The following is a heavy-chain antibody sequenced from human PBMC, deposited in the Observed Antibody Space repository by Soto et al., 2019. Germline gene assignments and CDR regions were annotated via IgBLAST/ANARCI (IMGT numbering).Heavy chain of an antibody. Sequence: SVKVSCKASGGTFSSYAISWVRQAPGQGLEWMGGVIPIFGTANYAQKFQGRVTITADESTSTAYMELSSLRSEDTAVYYCARDNSILPGIAAAGPRGYFDYWGQGTLVTVSS. V-gene: IGHV1-69*13. D-gene: IGHD6-13*01. CDR3: ARDNSILPGIAAAGPRGYFDY. CDR2: VIPIFGTA. J-gene: IGHJ4*02. CDR1: GGTFSSYA.